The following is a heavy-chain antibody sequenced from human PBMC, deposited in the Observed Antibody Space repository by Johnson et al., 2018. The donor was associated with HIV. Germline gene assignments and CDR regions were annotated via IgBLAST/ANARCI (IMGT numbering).Heavy chain of an antibody. CDR3: ARDSIEMATKSEDAFDI. V-gene: IGHV3-30-3*01. Sequence: QVQLVESGGGVVQPGRSLRLSCAASGFTFSSYAMHWVRQAPGKGLEWVAVISYDGSNKYYADSVKGRFTISRDNSTNTLYLQMNSLRAEDTAVYYCARDSIEMATKSEDAFDIWGQGTMVTVSS. CDR2: ISYDGSNK. CDR1: GFTFSSYA. J-gene: IGHJ3*02. D-gene: IGHD5-24*01.